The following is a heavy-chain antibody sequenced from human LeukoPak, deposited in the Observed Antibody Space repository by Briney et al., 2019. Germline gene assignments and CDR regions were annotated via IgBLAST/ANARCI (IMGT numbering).Heavy chain of an antibody. CDR1: GGTFSSYA. CDR3: AKGSYYYYMDV. CDR2: IIPIFGTA. J-gene: IGHJ6*03. V-gene: IGHV1-69*06. Sequence: GASVKISCKASGGTFSSYAISWVRQAPGQGLEWMGGIIPIFGTANYAQKFQGRVTITADKSTSTAYMELSSLRSEDTAVYYCAKGSYYYYMDVWGKGTTVTVSS. D-gene: IGHD2-15*01.